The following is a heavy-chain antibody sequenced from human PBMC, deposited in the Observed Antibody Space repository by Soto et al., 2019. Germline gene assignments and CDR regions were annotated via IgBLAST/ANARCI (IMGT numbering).Heavy chain of an antibody. Sequence: QVQLQQSGPGLVKPSQTISLTCTVSGDSMNTVGYYWNWIRQHPGQGLEWMGFISYSGSTYYSSSLKGRVAISADKSKNQFSLKLNSVNAADTDVYYCTRGDYWGQGTLVTVAS. CDR1: GDSMNTVGYY. J-gene: IGHJ4*02. V-gene: IGHV4-31*03. CDR2: ISYSGST. CDR3: TRGDY.